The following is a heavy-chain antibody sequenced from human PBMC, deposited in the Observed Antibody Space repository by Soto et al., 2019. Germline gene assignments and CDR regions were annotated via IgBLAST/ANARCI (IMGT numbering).Heavy chain of an antibody. D-gene: IGHD4-4*01. CDR3: ARDLGGNPFDY. CDR2: IIPIFGTA. J-gene: IGHJ4*02. CDR1: GCTFSSYA. V-gene: IGHV1-69*06. Sequence: SVKVSGKASGCTFSSYAISCVRQAPGQGLEWMGGIIPIFGTANYAQKFQGRVTITADKSTSAAYMELSSLRSEDTAVYYCARDLGGNPFDYWGQGTLVTVSS.